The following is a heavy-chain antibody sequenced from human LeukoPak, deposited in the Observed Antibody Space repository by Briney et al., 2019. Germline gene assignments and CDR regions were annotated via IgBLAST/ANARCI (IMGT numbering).Heavy chain of an antibody. CDR3: AREVNVAAPGTDDAFDI. J-gene: IGHJ3*02. D-gene: IGHD6-13*01. Sequence: NPSETLSLTCTVSGGSISSDNYFWSWVRQPPGKGLEFIGYMQHSGSAYYNPSLKSRVTISVDRSKNQFSLNLSSVTAADTAIYYCAREVNVAAPGTDDAFDIWGQGTMVPVSS. CDR2: MQHSGSA. CDR1: GGSISSDNYF. V-gene: IGHV4-30-2*01.